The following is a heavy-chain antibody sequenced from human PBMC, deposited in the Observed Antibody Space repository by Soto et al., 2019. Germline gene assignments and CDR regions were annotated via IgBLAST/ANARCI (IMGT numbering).Heavy chain of an antibody. Sequence: EVQLVESGGGLVQPGGSLRLSCAASGFTFSSYDMHWVRQATGKGLEWVSAIGTAGDTYYPGSVKGRFTISRENAKNSWDLQMNGLRAGDTAVYYCARGPTEYCSGGSCYRDGAFDIWGQGTMVTVSS. CDR2: IGTAGDT. D-gene: IGHD2-15*01. J-gene: IGHJ3*02. CDR1: GFTFSSYD. V-gene: IGHV3-13*01. CDR3: ARGPTEYCSGGSCYRDGAFDI.